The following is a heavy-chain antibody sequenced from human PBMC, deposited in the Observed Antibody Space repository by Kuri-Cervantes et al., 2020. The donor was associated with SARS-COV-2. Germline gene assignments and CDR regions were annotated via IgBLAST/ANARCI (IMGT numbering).Heavy chain of an antibody. D-gene: IGHD3-3*01. J-gene: IGHJ2*01. Sequence: SETLSLTCAVYGGSFSGYYWSWIRQPPGKGLEWIGEINHSGSTNYNPSLKSRVTISVDTSKNQFSLKLSSVTAADTAVYYCARGAGYYDLWNNYDMYFDLWGRGTLVTVSS. CDR2: INHSGST. CDR1: GGSFSGYY. CDR3: ARGAGYYDLWNNYDMYFDL. V-gene: IGHV4-34*01.